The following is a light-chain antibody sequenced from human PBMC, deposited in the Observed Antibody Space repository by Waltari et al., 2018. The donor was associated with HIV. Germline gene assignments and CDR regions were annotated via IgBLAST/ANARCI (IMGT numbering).Light chain of an antibody. CDR2: KAS. V-gene: IGKV1-5*03. CDR3: QQYNSWT. CDR1: QSISSW. Sequence: GDRVTITCRASQSISSWLAWYQQKPGKAPKLLIYKASSLESGVPSRFSGSGSGTEFTLTISSLQPDDFATYYCQQYNSWTFGQGTKVEIK. J-gene: IGKJ1*01.